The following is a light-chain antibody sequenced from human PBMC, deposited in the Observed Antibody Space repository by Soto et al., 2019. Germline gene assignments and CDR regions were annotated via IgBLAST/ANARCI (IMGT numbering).Light chain of an antibody. V-gene: IGKV3-20*01. J-gene: IGKJ1*01. CDR3: QQYGSSQT. CDR1: QSVSSSY. Sequence: EVLLTESPCTLSLAPLERATLSFRASQSVSSSYLAWYQQKPGQAPRLLIYGASSRATGIPDRFSGSGSGTDFTLTISRLEPEDFAVYYCQQYGSSQTVGQGTKVDVK. CDR2: GAS.